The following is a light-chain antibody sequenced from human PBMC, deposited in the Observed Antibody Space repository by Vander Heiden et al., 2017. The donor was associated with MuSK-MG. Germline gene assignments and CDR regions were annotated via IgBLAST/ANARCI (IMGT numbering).Light chain of an antibody. V-gene: IGKV2D-29*02. CDR3: MQSIQLPLT. J-gene: IGKJ1*01. Sequence: DIVMTQTPLSLSVTPGEPASISCKSSQTLLHSNGKNYLDWYLQKPGQSPQLLIYSVSNRGSGVPERFSGSGSGTDFTLKISGVEAEDVGVYYCMQSIQLPLTFGQGTQVEIK. CDR2: SVS. CDR1: QTLLHSNGKNY.